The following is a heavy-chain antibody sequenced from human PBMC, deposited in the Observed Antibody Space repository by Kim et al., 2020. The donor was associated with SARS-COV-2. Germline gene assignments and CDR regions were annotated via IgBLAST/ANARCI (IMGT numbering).Heavy chain of an antibody. V-gene: IGHV4-39*01. J-gene: IGHJ4*02. CDR3: ASDNPDYGDYYFDY. Sequence: NTSRTSRVTITVDTSKTQFSLKLSSVTAADTAVYYCASDNPDYGDYYFDYWGQGTLVTVSS. D-gene: IGHD4-17*01.